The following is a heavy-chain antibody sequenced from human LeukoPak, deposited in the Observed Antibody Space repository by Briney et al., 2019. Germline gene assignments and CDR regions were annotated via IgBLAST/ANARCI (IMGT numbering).Heavy chain of an antibody. Sequence: SETLSLTCTVSGGSISSYYWSWIRQPPGKGLEWIGYIFYSGSTNYNPSLKSRVTISVDTSKNQFSLKLSSVTAADTAVYYCARDPTRTLYFDYWGQGTLVTVSS. D-gene: IGHD5-12*01. CDR3: ARDPTRTLYFDY. V-gene: IGHV4-59*01. J-gene: IGHJ4*02. CDR1: GGSISSYY. CDR2: IFYSGST.